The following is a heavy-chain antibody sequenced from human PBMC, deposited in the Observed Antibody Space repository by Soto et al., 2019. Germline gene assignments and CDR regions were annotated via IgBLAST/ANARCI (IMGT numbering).Heavy chain of an antibody. J-gene: IGHJ6*03. CDR3: AKVPAAPYYYYMDV. Sequence: EVQLLESGGGLVQPGGSLRLSCAASGFTFSSYAMSWVRQAPGKGLEWVSAISGSGGSTYYADSVMGRFTISRDNSKNTLYLQMNSLRAEDTAVYYCAKVPAAPYYYYMDVWGKGTTVTVSS. D-gene: IGHD2-2*01. CDR2: ISGSGGST. V-gene: IGHV3-23*01. CDR1: GFTFSSYA.